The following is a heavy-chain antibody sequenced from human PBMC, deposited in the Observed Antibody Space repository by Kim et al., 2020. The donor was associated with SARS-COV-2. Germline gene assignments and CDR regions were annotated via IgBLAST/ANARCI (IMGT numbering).Heavy chain of an antibody. J-gene: IGHJ4*02. V-gene: IGHV3-11*06. Sequence: GGSLRLSCAASGFTFSDYYMSWIRQAPGKGLEWVSYISSSSSYTKYADSVKGRFTISRDNAKNSLYLQMNSLRAEDTAVYYCARDLKLRYFDWLFFVYWGQGTLVTVSS. CDR3: ARDLKLRYFDWLFFVY. D-gene: IGHD3-9*01. CDR2: ISSSSSYT. CDR1: GFTFSDYY.